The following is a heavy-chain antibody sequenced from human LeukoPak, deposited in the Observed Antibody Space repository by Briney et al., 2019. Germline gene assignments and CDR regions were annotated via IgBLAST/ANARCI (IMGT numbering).Heavy chain of an antibody. CDR1: EFTFTTFP. CDR3: AKKVDDYYDSSGYSY. J-gene: IGHJ4*02. D-gene: IGHD3-22*01. Sequence: GGSLSPSFAASEFTFTTFPMSWVRKPPGKGLDWFSAISGSGGSTYYADSVKGRFTISRDNSKNTLYLQMNSLRAEDTAVYYCAKKVDDYYDSSGYSYWGQGTLVTVSS. V-gene: IGHV3-23*01. CDR2: ISGSGGST.